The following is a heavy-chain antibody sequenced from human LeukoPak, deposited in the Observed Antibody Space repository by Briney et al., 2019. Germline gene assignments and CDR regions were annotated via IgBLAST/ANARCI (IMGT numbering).Heavy chain of an antibody. Sequence: GGSLRLSCAASGFTFSSYAMSWVRQAPGRGLEWVSTLSGSGGNTYYADSVKGRVTISRDNSKNTLYLQMNSLRAEDTAVYHCAKGSYYYDSADYFDYWGQGTLVTVSS. V-gene: IGHV3-23*01. J-gene: IGHJ4*02. CDR3: AKGSYYYDSADYFDY. CDR2: LSGSGGNT. D-gene: IGHD3-22*01. CDR1: GFTFSSYA.